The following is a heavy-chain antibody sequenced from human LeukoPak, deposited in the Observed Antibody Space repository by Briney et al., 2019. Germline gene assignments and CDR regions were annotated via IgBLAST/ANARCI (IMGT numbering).Heavy chain of an antibody. CDR2: INHSGST. CDR3: ARARGLRWYHGGCVFDY. V-gene: IGHV4-34*01. Sequence: PSETLSLTCAVYGGSFSGYYWSWIRQPPGKGLEWIGEINHSGSTNYNPSLKSRVTISVDTSKNQFSLKLSSVTAADTAVYYCARARGLRWYHGGCVFDYWGQGTLVTASS. D-gene: IGHD4-23*01. CDR1: GGSFSGYY. J-gene: IGHJ4*02.